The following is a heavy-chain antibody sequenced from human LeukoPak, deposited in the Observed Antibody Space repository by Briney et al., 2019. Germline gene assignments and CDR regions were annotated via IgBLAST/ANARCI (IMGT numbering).Heavy chain of an antibody. J-gene: IGHJ3*02. D-gene: IGHD2-2*02. CDR2: IYPGDSDT. V-gene: IGHV5-51*01. Sequence: GESLKISCKGSGYSFTSYWIGWVRQMPGKGLEWMGIIYPGDSDTRYSPSFQGQVTISADKSTSTAYLQWSSLKASDTAMYYCARRGYCSSTSCYMHAFDIWGQGTMVTVSS. CDR3: ARRGYCSSTSCYMHAFDI. CDR1: GYSFTSYW.